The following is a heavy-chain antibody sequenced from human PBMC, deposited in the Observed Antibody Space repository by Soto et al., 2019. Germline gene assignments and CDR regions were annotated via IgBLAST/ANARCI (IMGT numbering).Heavy chain of an antibody. D-gene: IGHD2-2*01. CDR3: ARVITPLRDIVVVPAAPRRDYYYYYGMDV. CDR2: IIPIFGTA. V-gene: IGHV1-69*13. J-gene: IGHJ6*02. CDR1: GGTFSSYA. Sequence: ASVKVSCKASGGTFSSYAISWVRQAPGQGLEWMGGIIPIFGTANYAQKFQGRVTITADESTSTAYMELSSLRSEDTAVYYCARVITPLRDIVVVPAAPRRDYYYYYGMDVWGQGTTVTVSS.